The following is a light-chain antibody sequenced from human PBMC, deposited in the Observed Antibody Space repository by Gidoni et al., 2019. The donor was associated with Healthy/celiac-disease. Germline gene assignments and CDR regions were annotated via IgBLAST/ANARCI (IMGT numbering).Light chain of an antibody. CDR2: AAS. CDR1: QSISSY. Sequence: DIQITQSPSSLSASVGDRVTITCRASQSISSYLNWYQKKPGKAPKLLIYAASSLQSGVPSRFSGSGSGTDFTLTISSLQTEDFATYYCQQSYSTPVTFGQGTKLEIK. V-gene: IGKV1-39*01. J-gene: IGKJ2*01. CDR3: QQSYSTPVT.